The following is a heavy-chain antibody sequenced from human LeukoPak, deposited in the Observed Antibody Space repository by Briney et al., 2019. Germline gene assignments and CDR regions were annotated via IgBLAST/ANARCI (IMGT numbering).Heavy chain of an antibody. CDR2: ISWNSGSI. CDR1: GFTFDDYA. CDR3: AKGYCSNTSCALDY. J-gene: IGHJ4*02. V-gene: IGHV3-9*01. Sequence: GGSLRLSCAASGFTFDDYAMHWVRQAPGKGLEWVSGISWNSGSIGYADSVKGRFTISRDNAKNSLYLQMNSLRAEDTALYYCAKGYCSNTSCALDYWGQGTLVTVSS. D-gene: IGHD2-2*01.